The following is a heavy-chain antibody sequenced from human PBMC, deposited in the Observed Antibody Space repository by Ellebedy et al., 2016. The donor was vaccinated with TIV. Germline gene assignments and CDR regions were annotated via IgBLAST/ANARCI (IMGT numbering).Heavy chain of an antibody. CDR2: ISRSGSTI. V-gene: IGHV3-11*04. Sequence: GESLKISCAASGFTFSDYYMNWIRQAPGKGLEWVSYISRSGSTIYYADSVKGRFTISRDNAKNTLYLQMNSLRVEDTALYYCTRMGVLPTSYYGMDVWGQGTTVTVSS. D-gene: IGHD3-10*01. J-gene: IGHJ6*02. CDR3: TRMGVLPTSYYGMDV. CDR1: GFTFSDYY.